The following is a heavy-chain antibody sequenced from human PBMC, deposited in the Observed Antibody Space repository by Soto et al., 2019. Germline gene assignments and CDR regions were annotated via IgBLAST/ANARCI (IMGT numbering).Heavy chain of an antibody. CDR2: FDPENAET. V-gene: IGHV1-24*01. D-gene: IGHD4-17*01. CDR1: GYTLTEIS. Sequence: GASVKVSCKVSGYTLTEISMHWVRQAPGKGLEWMGGFDPENAETTYAQKFQGRVTMTEDTSTDTAYMELSSLRSEDTAVYYCAAAYSDFTVDYWGQGTLVTVSS. J-gene: IGHJ4*02. CDR3: AAAYSDFTVDY.